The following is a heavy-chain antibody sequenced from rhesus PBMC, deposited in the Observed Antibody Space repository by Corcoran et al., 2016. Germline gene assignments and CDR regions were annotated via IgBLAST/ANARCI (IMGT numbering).Heavy chain of an antibody. J-gene: IGHJ6*01. CDR2: TGGSGGAP. CDR1: GYSISYGYG. Sequence: QVQLQESGPGLVKPSETLSLTCGVSGYSISYGYGWSWIRQPPGKGLEWVGSTGGSGGAPNYNLSLKIRVTISKDTTKNQSSLNLTSVTAADTTVYYCARVTGYTRGWDGAYGLDSWGQGVVVIVSS. CDR3: ARVTGYTRGWDGAYGLDS. V-gene: IGHV4-127*01. D-gene: IGHD6-31*01.